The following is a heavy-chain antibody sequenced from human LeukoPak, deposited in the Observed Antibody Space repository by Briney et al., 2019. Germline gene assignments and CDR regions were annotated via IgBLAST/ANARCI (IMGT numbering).Heavy chain of an antibody. J-gene: IGHJ4*02. CDR3: ARGLAVAVGLGDY. V-gene: IGHV3-7*01. Sequence: GGSLRLSCPASGFTFSSYWMSWVRQPPGTGLEWVANIKQDGSEKYYVDSVKGRFTISRDNAKNALYLQMNSLRAEDTAVYYCARGLAVAVGLGDYWGQGTLVTVSS. CDR1: GFTFSSYW. D-gene: IGHD6-19*01. CDR2: IKQDGSEK.